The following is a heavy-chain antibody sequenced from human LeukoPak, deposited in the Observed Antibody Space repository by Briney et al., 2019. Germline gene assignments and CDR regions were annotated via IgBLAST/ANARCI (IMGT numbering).Heavy chain of an antibody. V-gene: IGHV3-48*03. CDR1: GFSFNTYA. D-gene: IGHD1-26*01. CDR3: VKGSGTHYYFYYMDV. J-gene: IGHJ6*03. Sequence: GGSQRLSCAASGFSFNTYAMNWVRQAPGKGLEWVSGISGTGSAVGYADSVKGRFTVSRDTSKRTVYLQMSGLRVDDTATYYCVKGSGTHYYFYYMDVWGKGTPVTVSS. CDR2: ISGTGSAV.